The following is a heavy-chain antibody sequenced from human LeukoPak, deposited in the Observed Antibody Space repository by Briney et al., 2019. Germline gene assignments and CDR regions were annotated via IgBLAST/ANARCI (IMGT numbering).Heavy chain of an antibody. CDR2: IIPIFGTA. CDR1: GGTFSSYA. J-gene: IGHJ4*02. CDR3: ARDRGCSGGSCYAKYYFDY. V-gene: IGHV1-69*05. Sequence: ASVKVSCKASGGTFSSYAISWVRQAPGQGLEWMGGIIPIFGTANYAQKFQGRVTITTDESTSTAYMELSSLGSEDTAVYYCARDRGCSGGSCYAKYYFDYWGQGTLVTVSS. D-gene: IGHD2-15*01.